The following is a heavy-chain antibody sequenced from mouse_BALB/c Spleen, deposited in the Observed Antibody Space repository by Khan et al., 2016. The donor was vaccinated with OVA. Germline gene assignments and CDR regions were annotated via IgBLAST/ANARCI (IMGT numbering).Heavy chain of an antibody. CDR1: GFSLNTYS. V-gene: IGHV2-2*02. D-gene: IGHD2-4*01. J-gene: IGHJ3*01. CDR3: ARTGDDYGRGGWFVY. Sequence: QVQLKQSGPGLLQPSQSLSITCTVSGFSLNTYSIHWVRQSPGKGLEWLGVIWSAGSTDYNAAFLSRQSINKDNSKTLAFFKMNSLQSNDTAIYXCARTGDDYGRGGWFVYGGEGTLVTVSA. CDR2: IWSAGST.